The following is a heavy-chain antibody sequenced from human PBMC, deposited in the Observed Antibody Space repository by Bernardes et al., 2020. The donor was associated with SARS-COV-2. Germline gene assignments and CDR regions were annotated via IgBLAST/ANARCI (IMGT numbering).Heavy chain of an antibody. D-gene: IGHD2-15*01. Sequence: RGSLRLSCAASGFTFSSSSMNWFRQAPGTGLEWVSSISSSSSYLYYADSVKGRFTISRDNAKNSLYLQMNSLRAEDTAVYYCARALGWDIVVVVAAYYYYYGMDVWGQGTTVTVSS. CDR3: ARALGWDIVVVVAAYYYYYGMDV. V-gene: IGHV3-21*01. CDR1: GFTFSSSS. J-gene: IGHJ6*02. CDR2: ISSSSSYL.